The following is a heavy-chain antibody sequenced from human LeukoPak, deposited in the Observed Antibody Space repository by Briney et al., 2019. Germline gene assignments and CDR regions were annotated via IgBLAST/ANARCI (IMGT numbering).Heavy chain of an antibody. V-gene: IGHV3-21*04. CDR1: GFTFSSYS. Sequence: PGGSLILSCAASGFTFSSYSMVWVRQAPGKGLEWVSSISSGSNYIYYADSVKGRFTISRDNAKNSLYLQMNSLRAEDTALYYCAKDMGYCSSTSCPHHYYGMDVWGQGTTVTVSS. CDR3: AKDMGYCSSTSCPHHYYGMDV. CDR2: ISSGSNYI. D-gene: IGHD2-2*01. J-gene: IGHJ6*02.